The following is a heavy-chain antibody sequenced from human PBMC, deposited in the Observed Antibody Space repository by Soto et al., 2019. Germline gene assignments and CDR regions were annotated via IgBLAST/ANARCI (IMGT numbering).Heavy chain of an antibody. D-gene: IGHD6-6*01. J-gene: IGHJ6*03. Sequence: QVQLVQSGSEVKEPGASMKISCQASGYTFTRYDITWVRQATGQGLEWMGWMNPQTGNTAYAEKFQGRVTMTRSTSINTAYMELSGLRSEDTAVYYCARLSEESSSSNYYYFYMDVWGKGSTVTVSS. CDR3: ARLSEESSSSNYYYFYMDV. CDR1: GYTFTRYD. V-gene: IGHV1-8*01. CDR2: MNPQTGNT.